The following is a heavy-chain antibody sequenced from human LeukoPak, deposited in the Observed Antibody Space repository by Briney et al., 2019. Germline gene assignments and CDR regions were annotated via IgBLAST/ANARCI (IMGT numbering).Heavy chain of an antibody. D-gene: IGHD3-22*01. J-gene: IGHJ5*02. CDR2: ISAYNGYT. CDR1: GYTFTSYG. V-gene: IGHV1-18*01. CDR3: ARAPRKWLGTNWFDP. Sequence: ASVKVSCKASGYTFTSYGISWVRQAPGQGLEWTGWISAYNGYTNYAQKLQGRVTMTTDTSTSTAYMELRSLRSDDTAVYYCARAPRKWLGTNWFDPWGQGTLVTVSS.